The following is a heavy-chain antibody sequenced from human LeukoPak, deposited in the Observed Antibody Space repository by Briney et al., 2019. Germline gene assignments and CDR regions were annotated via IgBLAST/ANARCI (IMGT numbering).Heavy chain of an antibody. J-gene: IGHJ6*03. CDR1: RFIFSSYW. CDR3: ARPPGWLVRDYYYYMDV. Sequence: PGRSLRFSCAAYRFIFSSYWMHPRRQASGSPLPAVYRPNSDGSSTSYADSVKGLFTISRDNAKNTLHLQMNSLRAEDTAVYYCARPPGWLVRDYYYYMDVWGKGTTVTVSS. D-gene: IGHD6-19*01. CDR2: PNSDGSST. V-gene: IGHV3-74*01.